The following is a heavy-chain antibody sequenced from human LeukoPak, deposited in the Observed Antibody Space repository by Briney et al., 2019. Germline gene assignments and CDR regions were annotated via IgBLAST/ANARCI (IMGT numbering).Heavy chain of an antibody. CDR2: IYYSGST. D-gene: IGHD2-15*01. Sequence: KTSETLSLTCTVSGGSISSYYWSWIRQPPGKGLEWIGYIYYSGSTNYNPSLKSRVTISVDTSKNQFSLKLSSVTAADTAVYYCARRVCSGGTCYCDYWGQGTLVTVSS. J-gene: IGHJ4*02. CDR3: ARRVCSGGTCYCDY. CDR1: GGSISSYY. V-gene: IGHV4-59*08.